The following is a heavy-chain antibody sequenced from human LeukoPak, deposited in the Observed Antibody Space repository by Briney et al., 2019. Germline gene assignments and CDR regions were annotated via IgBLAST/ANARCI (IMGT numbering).Heavy chain of an antibody. D-gene: IGHD3-16*01. Sequence: GGSLRLSCAASGFTFSSYAMSWVRQAPGKGLEWVSAISGSGGSTYYADSVKGRFTISRDNSRDTLYLQMNSLRAEDTAVYYCAKGYYNYVWGSYYFDYWGQGTLVTVSS. V-gene: IGHV3-23*01. CDR3: AKGYYNYVWGSYYFDY. CDR1: GFTFSSYA. J-gene: IGHJ4*02. CDR2: ISGSGGST.